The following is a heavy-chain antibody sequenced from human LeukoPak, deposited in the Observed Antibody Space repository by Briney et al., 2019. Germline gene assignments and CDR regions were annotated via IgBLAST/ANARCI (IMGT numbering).Heavy chain of an antibody. Sequence: SGGSLRLSCVVSGFTFNNHAMSWVRQAPGKGLEWVSGMSGSGGSTNYADSVKGRFTISRDNSKNTLYLQMNSLRAEDTAVYYCAKGAFKQLAPTWFDPWGQGTLVTVSS. CDR2: MSGSGGST. CDR3: AKGAFKQLAPTWFDP. D-gene: IGHD6-6*01. J-gene: IGHJ5*02. CDR1: GFTFNNHA. V-gene: IGHV3-23*01.